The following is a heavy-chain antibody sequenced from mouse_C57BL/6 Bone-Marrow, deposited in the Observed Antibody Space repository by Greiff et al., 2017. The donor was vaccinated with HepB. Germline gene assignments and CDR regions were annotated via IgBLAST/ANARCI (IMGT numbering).Heavy chain of an antibody. CDR1: GYSITSGYY. D-gene: IGHD1-1*01. Sequence: EVQLQESGPGLVKPSQSLSLTCSVTGYSITSGYYWHWIRQFPGNKLEWMGYISYDGSNNYNPSLKNPISITRDTSKNQFFLKLNSVTTEDTAPYYCARDALITTVVATGRFDVWGTGTTVTVSA. CDR2: ISYDGSN. J-gene: IGHJ1*03. V-gene: IGHV3-6*01. CDR3: ARDALITTVVATGRFDV.